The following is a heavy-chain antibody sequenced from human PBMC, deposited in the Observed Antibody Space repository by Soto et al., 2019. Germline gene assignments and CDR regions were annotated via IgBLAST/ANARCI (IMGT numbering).Heavy chain of an antibody. J-gene: IGHJ6*02. CDR3: ARGAGDTAIEWSSNYYYYGMDV. CDR1: GGTFSSYA. CDR2: IIPIFGTA. Sequence: SVKVSCKASGGTFSSYAISWVRQAPGQGLEWMGGIIPIFGTANYAQKFQGRVTITADESTSTAYMELSSLRSEDTAVYYCARGAGDTAIEWSSNYYYYGMDVWGQGTTVTVSS. V-gene: IGHV1-69*13. D-gene: IGHD5-18*01.